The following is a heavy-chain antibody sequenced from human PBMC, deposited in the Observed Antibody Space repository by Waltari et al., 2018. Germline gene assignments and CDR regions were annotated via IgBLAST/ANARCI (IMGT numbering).Heavy chain of an antibody. D-gene: IGHD2-2*01. CDR1: GFSFTSYF. Sequence: EVQLLESGGGLVQPGGSLKLSCAASGFSFTSYFMSWVRQAPGKGLEWGAGITSSGGDTAYADSVKGRFTISRDNSNNTLVLQMSSLSAEDTAVYYCAREKSSWLPTYWGQGTLVTVSS. V-gene: IGHV3-23*01. CDR2: ITSSGGDT. J-gene: IGHJ4*02. CDR3: AREKSSWLPTY.